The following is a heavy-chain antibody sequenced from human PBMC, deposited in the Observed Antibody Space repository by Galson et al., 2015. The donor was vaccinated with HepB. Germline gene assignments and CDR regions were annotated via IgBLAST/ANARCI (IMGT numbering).Heavy chain of an antibody. Sequence: SLRLSCAASGFTFSSYSMSWVRQAPGKGLQWVSGISSSGGFTYYADSVKGRFTISRDNSKNTLYLQLNSLRAEDTAVYYCAKDKDYVWGSYRYPDWLDPWGQGTLVTVSS. V-gene: IGHV3-23*01. CDR3: AKDKDYVWGSYRYPDWLDP. CDR1: GFTFSSYS. J-gene: IGHJ5*02. CDR2: ISSSGGFT. D-gene: IGHD3-16*02.